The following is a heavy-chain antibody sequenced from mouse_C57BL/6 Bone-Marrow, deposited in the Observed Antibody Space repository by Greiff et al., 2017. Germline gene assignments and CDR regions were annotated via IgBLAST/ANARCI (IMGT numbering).Heavy chain of an antibody. D-gene: IGHD2-3*01. V-gene: IGHV14-4*01. CDR1: GFNIKDDY. Sequence: EVQLQQSGAELVRPGASVKLSSTASGFNIKDDYIHWVKQRPEQGLEWIGWIDPEIGDTAYASKFQGKATITSDTSSNTAYLQLSSLTSEDTAVYYCSSFDGNYFDFWGQGTPLTVAS. CDR2: IDPEIGDT. J-gene: IGHJ2*01. CDR3: SSFDGNYFDF.